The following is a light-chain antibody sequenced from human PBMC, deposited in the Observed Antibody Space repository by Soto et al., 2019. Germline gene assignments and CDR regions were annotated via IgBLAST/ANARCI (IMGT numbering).Light chain of an antibody. J-gene: IGKJ4*01. V-gene: IGKV1-9*01. CDR2: AAS. CDR1: QDISSH. Sequence: DIQLTQSPSFLSASVGDRVTITCRASQDISSHLAWYQQKPGKAPKLLIYAASTLQSGVPSGFSGSGSGTDFTLTITSLQPEDFATYYCQKVKTDPLTFGGGTKVEIK. CDR3: QKVKTDPLT.